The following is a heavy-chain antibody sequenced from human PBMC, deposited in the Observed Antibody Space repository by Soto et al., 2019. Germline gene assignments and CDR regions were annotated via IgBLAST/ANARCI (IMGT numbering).Heavy chain of an antibody. D-gene: IGHD6-6*01. J-gene: IGHJ4*02. Sequence: QVQLVESGGGVVQPGRSLRLSCAASGFTFSSYAMHWVRQAPGKGLEWVAVISYDGSNKYYADSVKGRFTISRDNSKNTLYLHMNSLRAEDTAVYYCARDVPTDSSSSGGYWGQGTLVTVSS. CDR3: ARDVPTDSSSSGGY. CDR2: ISYDGSNK. V-gene: IGHV3-30-3*01. CDR1: GFTFSSYA.